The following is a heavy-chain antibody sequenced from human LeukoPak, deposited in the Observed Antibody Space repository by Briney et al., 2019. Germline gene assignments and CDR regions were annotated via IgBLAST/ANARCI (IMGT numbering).Heavy chain of an antibody. CDR2: ISGSGDST. CDR1: GFTFSSYA. J-gene: IGHJ4*02. V-gene: IGHV3-23*01. D-gene: IGHD3-16*01. Sequence: PGGSLRLSCAASGFTFSSYAMSWVRQAPGKGLEWVSGISGSGDSTYYADSVKGRFTISRDNSKNTLYLQMNSLRVEDTAVYYCARDLEGEGQSYWGQGTLVTVSS. CDR3: ARDLEGEGQSY.